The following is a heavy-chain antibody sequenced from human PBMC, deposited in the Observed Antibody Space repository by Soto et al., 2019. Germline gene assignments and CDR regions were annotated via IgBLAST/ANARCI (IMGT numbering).Heavy chain of an antibody. D-gene: IGHD5-18*01. CDR3: ARIPVDTSMIYWLDP. V-gene: IGHV4-30-4*02. CDR2: IYYSGTT. J-gene: IGHJ5*02. CDR1: GGSISSGDYY. Sequence: SETLSLTCTVSGGSISSGDYYWSWIRQPPGKGLEWIGYIYYSGTTYYHPSLKSRVIISVDTSKNLFSLKLTSVTAADTAVYYCARIPVDTSMIYWLDPWGQGTLVTVSS.